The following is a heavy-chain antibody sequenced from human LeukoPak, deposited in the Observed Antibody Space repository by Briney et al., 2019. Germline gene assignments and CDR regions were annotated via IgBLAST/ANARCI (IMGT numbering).Heavy chain of an antibody. Sequence: ASVKVSCKASGGTLSSYAISWVRQAPGQGLEWMGGIIPIFGTANYAQKFQGRVTMTRDTSTSTVYMELSSLRSEDTAVYYCARDGKTYYDVWSGYYHFDYWGQGTLVTVSS. D-gene: IGHD3-3*01. J-gene: IGHJ4*02. CDR3: ARDGKTYYDVWSGYYHFDY. CDR1: GGTLSSYA. CDR2: IIPIFGTA. V-gene: IGHV1-69*05.